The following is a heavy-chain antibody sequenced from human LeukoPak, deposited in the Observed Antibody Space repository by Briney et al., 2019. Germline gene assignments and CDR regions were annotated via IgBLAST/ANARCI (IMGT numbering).Heavy chain of an antibody. CDR1: GFTFSSYA. D-gene: IGHD1-26*01. Sequence: PGGSLRLSCAASGFTFSSYAMSWVRQAPGKGLEWVSAISGSGGSTYYADSVKGRFTISRDNSKNPPYLQLNSPRAADTAVYYCASRGGSYRYWYFDLWARGPLVTVSS. CDR3: ASRGGSYRYWYFDL. V-gene: IGHV3-23*01. CDR2: ISGSGGST. J-gene: IGHJ2*01.